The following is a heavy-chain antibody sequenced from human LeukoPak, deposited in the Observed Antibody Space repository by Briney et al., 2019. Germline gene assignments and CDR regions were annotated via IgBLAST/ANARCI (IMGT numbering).Heavy chain of an antibody. CDR3: ARGDSSSPLYGMDV. Sequence: GGSLRLSCAASGFTFSSYAMSWVRQAPGKGLEWVSAISGSGGSTYYADSVKGRFTISRDNSKNTLYLQMNSLRAEDTAVYYCARGDSSSPLYGMDVWGQGTTVTVSS. CDR1: GFTFSSYA. J-gene: IGHJ6*02. D-gene: IGHD6-19*01. V-gene: IGHV3-23*01. CDR2: ISGSGGST.